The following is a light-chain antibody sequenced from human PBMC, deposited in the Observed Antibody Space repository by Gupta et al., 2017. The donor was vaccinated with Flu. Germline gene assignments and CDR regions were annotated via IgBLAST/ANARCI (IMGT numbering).Light chain of an antibody. CDR3: QQTYNTVT. CDR2: GAS. J-gene: IGKJ3*01. CDR1: QSISKY. Sequence: VGDSVTITCRASQSISKYLNWYQQKPGEAPNLLIYGASTLKRGAPPRFSGSGSGTEFSLTISSLQPEDFATYYCQQTYNTVTFGPGTKVDI. V-gene: IGKV1-39*01.